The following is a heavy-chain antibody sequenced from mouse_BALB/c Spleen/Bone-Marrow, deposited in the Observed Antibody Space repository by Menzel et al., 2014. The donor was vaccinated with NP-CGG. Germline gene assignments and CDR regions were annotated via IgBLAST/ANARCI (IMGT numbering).Heavy chain of an antibody. CDR2: IYPGDGDT. J-gene: IGHJ2*01. CDR1: GNAFXSYW. Sequence: QVQLKQSGAELVRPGSSVKISCKASGNAFXSYWMNWVKQRPGQGLEWIGQIYPGDGDTNYNGKFKGKATLTADKSSSTAYMQLSSLTSEDSAVYFCARQYGNYFDYWGQGTTLTVSS. V-gene: IGHV1-80*01. D-gene: IGHD2-10*02. CDR3: ARQYGNYFDY.